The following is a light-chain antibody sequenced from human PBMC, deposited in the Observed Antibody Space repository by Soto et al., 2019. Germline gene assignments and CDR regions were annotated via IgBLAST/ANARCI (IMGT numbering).Light chain of an antibody. CDR3: QRSYSTPSYT. CDR1: QSISNY. V-gene: IGKV1-39*01. CDR2: AAS. Sequence: DIQMTQSPYSLSASVGDRVTITCRASQSISNYLNWYQQKPGKAPKLQIYAASSLQNGVPSRFSGSGSGTDCTLTINSLQSEYFATYYCQRSYSTPSYTFGLGTKLEIK. J-gene: IGKJ2*01.